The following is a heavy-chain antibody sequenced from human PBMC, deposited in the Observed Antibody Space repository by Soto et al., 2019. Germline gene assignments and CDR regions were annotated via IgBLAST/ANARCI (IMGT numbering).Heavy chain of an antibody. CDR1: GFSLSTSGMR. Sequence: GSGPTLVNPTPTLTLTCTFSGFSLSTSGMRVSWIRQPPGKALQWLARIDWDDDKFYTTSLRTRLTISKDTSKNQVVLTMTHMDPVDTATYYCAKTGTDGSWFDPWGQGTLVTVS. CDR2: IDWDDDK. D-gene: IGHD1-1*01. J-gene: IGHJ5*02. CDR3: AKTGTDGSWFDP. V-gene: IGHV2-70*04.